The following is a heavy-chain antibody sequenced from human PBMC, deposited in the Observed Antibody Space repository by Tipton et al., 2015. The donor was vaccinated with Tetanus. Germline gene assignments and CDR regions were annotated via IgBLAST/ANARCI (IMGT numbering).Heavy chain of an antibody. CDR2: IYHRGST. V-gene: IGHV4-31*02. D-gene: IGHD3-3*01. J-gene: IGHJ2*01. CDR3: ARDPAVLRFLEWLPDWYFAL. CDR1: GDSLSNGGYY. Sequence: LRLSCTVSGDSLSNGGYYWTWIRQHPGKGLEWIGNIYHRGSTYYNPSLKSRVTISVDTSKNQFSLKLSSVTAADTAVYYCARDPAVLRFLEWLPDWYFALWGRGALVTVSS.